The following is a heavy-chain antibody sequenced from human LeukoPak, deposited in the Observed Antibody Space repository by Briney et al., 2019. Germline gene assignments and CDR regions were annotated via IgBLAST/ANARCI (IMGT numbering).Heavy chain of an antibody. J-gene: IGHJ4*02. Sequence: GTSLRLSCAASGFTFRSHGMHWVRQAPGKGLEWVAVISYDGSNKYYADSVKGRFTISRDNSKNTLYLQMNSLRAEDTAVYYCARGGYSYGIDYWGQGTLVTVSS. CDR2: ISYDGSNK. CDR3: ARGGYSYGIDY. D-gene: IGHD5-18*01. V-gene: IGHV3-30*19. CDR1: GFTFRSHG.